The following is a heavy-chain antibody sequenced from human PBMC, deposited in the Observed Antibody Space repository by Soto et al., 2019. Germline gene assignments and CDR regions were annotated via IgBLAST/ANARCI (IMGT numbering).Heavy chain of an antibody. CDR3: AKGRYDFWSPYYFDS. CDR2: ITWNSRVL. D-gene: IGHD3-3*01. J-gene: IGHJ4*02. CDR1: GLNFDDFA. V-gene: IGHV3-9*01. Sequence: SLRLSCVGTGLNFDDFAMHWVRRAPGKGLEWVSGITWNSRVLAYADSVKGRFTISRDNARNSLYLQMDSLRDEDTALYYCAKGRYDFWSPYYFDSWGQGTLVTAPQ.